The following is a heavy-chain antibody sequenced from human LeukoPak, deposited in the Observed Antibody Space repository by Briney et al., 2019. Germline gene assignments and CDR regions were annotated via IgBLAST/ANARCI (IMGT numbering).Heavy chain of an antibody. CDR3: ARVGELLLCFGGEDY. CDR1: GVTFSSYA. V-gene: IGHV3-30*04. J-gene: IGHJ4*02. D-gene: IGHD3-10*01. CDR2: ISHDGSNK. Sequence: GGSLRLSCAASGVTFSSYAMHWVRQAPGKGLEWVAVISHDGSNKYYADSVKGRFTISRDNSKNTLYLQMNSLRAEDTAVYYCARVGELLLCFGGEDYWGQGTLVTVSS.